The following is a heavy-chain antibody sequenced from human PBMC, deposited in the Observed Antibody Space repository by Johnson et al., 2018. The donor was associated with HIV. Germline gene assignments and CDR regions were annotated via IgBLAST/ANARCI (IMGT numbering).Heavy chain of an antibody. CDR1: GFTFSDYY. CDR3: ARVMVQGDAFDI. V-gene: IGHV3-11*04. Sequence: QVQLVESGGGVVQPGRSLRLSCAASGFTFSDYYMRWIRQAPGKGLEWVSYISSSGSTIYYADSVKGRFTISRDNAKNSLYLQMNSLRAEDTAVYYCARVMVQGDAFDIWGQGTMVTVSS. J-gene: IGHJ3*02. CDR2: ISSSGSTI. D-gene: IGHD3-10*01.